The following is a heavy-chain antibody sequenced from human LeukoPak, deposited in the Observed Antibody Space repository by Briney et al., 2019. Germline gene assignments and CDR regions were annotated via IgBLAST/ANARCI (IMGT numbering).Heavy chain of an antibody. V-gene: IGHV3-48*03. J-gene: IGHJ4*02. D-gene: IGHD6-19*01. CDR3: ARYSSHWSFDS. CDR2: ISSSGSTI. Sequence: PGGSLRLSCAASGFSFSSYEMNWVRQAPGKGLEWVSNISSSGSTIYYADSVKGRFTISRDNAKNSLYLQMNSLRAEDTAVYYCARYSSHWSFDSWGQGTLVTVSS. CDR1: GFSFSSYE.